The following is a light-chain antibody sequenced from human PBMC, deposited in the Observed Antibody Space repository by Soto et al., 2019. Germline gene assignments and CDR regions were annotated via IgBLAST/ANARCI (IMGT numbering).Light chain of an antibody. Sequence: DIQRTKYPFSLSASVGDRVTITCRASQGIRNYLGWFQQKPGEAPKRLIHATSSLEGGVPSRFSGSGSGTEFTLTISSLQPEDFATYYCLQHNSYPYTFGQGTKLEIK. CDR1: QGIRNY. V-gene: IGKV1-17*01. CDR2: ATS. CDR3: LQHNSYPYT. J-gene: IGKJ2*01.